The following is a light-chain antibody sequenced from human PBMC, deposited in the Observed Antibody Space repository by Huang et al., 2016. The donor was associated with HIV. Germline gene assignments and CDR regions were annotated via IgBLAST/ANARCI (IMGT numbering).Light chain of an antibody. V-gene: IGKV3-20*01. CDR2: GAS. J-gene: IGKJ5*01. CDR1: QSISRSY. CDR3: QQYHSSPVT. Sequence: IVLTQCPGTLSVSPGERAALSCRASQSISRSYVVWYQQKPGQAPRLLIYGASSRATGIPDRFSGSGSGRDFTLTISRLEPEDFAVYFCQQYHSSPVTFGQGTRLEIK.